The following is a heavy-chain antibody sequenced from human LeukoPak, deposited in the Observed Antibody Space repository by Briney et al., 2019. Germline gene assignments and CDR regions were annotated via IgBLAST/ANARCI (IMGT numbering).Heavy chain of an antibody. Sequence: SETLSLTCTVSGVSISSYYWSWIRQPPGKGLEGIGYIYYSGSPNHNPSLRSRVTISLDTSKNQFSLKLSSVTAADTAVYYCARGGSTYYYFWSGPFDFWGQGTLVTVSS. CDR1: GVSISSYY. V-gene: IGHV4-59*01. J-gene: IGHJ4*02. CDR2: IYYSGSP. CDR3: ARGGSTYYYFWSGPFDF. D-gene: IGHD3-3*01.